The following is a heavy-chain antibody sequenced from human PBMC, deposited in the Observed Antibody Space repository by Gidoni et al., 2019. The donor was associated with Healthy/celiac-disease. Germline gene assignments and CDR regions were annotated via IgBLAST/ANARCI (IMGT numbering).Heavy chain of an antibody. CDR1: GFPFSSYS. V-gene: IGHV3-48*02. CDR2: ISSSSSTI. CDR3: ARDRDCSSTSCYIFYYYGMDV. D-gene: IGHD2-2*02. J-gene: IGHJ6*02. Sequence: EVQLVESGGGLVQPGGSLRLSCAASGFPFSSYSMNWVRQAPGKGLEWVSYISSSSSTIYYADSVKGRFTISRDNAKNSLYLQMNSLRDEDTAVYYCARDRDCSSTSCYIFYYYGMDVWGQGTTVTVSS.